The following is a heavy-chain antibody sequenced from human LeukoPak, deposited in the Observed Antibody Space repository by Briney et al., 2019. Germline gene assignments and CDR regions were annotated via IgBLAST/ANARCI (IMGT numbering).Heavy chain of an antibody. V-gene: IGHV3-23*01. CDR2: VSGSGGST. Sequence: AMSXVXQAXXXXRXWVAXVSGSGGSTYYADSVKGRFTISRDNSKSTLFLQMNSLRAEDTAVYYCAKSSYYDSSGYYREYYFDYWGQGTLVTVSS. CDR1: A. J-gene: IGHJ4*02. D-gene: IGHD3-22*01. CDR3: AKSSYYDSSGYYREYYFDY.